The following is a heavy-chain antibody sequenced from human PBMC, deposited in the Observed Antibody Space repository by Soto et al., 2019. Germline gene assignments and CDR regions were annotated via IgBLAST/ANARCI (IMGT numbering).Heavy chain of an antibody. Sequence: TSETLSLTCTVSGGSISSYYWSWIRQPPGKGLEWIGYIYYSGSTNYNPSLKSRVTISVDTSKNQFSLKLSSVTAADTAVYYCARDLGDDFWSGPFDPWGQGTLVTVSS. V-gene: IGHV4-59*01. CDR2: IYYSGST. J-gene: IGHJ5*02. CDR1: GGSISSYY. CDR3: ARDLGDDFWSGPFDP. D-gene: IGHD3-3*01.